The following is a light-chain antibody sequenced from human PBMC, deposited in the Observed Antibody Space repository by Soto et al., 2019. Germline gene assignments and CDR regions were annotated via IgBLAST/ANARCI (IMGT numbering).Light chain of an antibody. CDR2: EVS. CDR3: SSYTSINTLV. V-gene: IGLV2-14*01. CDR1: SSDVGGYTY. J-gene: IGLJ2*01. Sequence: QSALTQPASVSGSPGQSITISCTGTSSDVGGYTYVSWYQQHPGKAPKLMIYEVSNRPSGVSDRLSGSKSGNTASLTISGLQAEDEADYYCSSYTSINTLVFGGGTKVTVL.